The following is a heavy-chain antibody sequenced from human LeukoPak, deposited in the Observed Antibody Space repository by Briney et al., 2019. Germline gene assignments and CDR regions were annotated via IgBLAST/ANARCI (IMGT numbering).Heavy chain of an antibody. Sequence: SVKVSCKASGGTISSYAISWVRQAPGQGLEWMGRIIPIFGTANYAQKFQGRVTITTDESTSTAYMELSSLRSEDTAVYYCARDEDLNTATLDYWAREPWSPSPQ. J-gene: IGHJ4*02. V-gene: IGHV1-69*05. CDR2: IIPIFGTA. CDR1: GGTISSYA. CDR3: ARDEDLNTATLDY. D-gene: IGHD5-18*01.